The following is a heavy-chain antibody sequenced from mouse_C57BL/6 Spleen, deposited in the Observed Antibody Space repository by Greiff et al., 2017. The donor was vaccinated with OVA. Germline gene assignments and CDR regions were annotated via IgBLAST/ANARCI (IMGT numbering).Heavy chain of an antibody. Sequence: QVQLQQPGTELVKPGASVKLSCKASGYTFTSYWMHWVKQSHGKSLEWIGDINPNNGGTSYNQKFKGKATLTVDKSSSTAYIELRSLTSEDSAVYYCVANWDYFDYWGQGTTLTVSS. D-gene: IGHD4-1*01. J-gene: IGHJ2*01. CDR1: GYTFTSYW. CDR3: VANWDYFDY. CDR2: INPNNGGT. V-gene: IGHV1-53*01.